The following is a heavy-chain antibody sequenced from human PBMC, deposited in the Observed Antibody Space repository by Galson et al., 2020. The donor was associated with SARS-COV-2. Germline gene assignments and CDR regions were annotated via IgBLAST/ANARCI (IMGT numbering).Heavy chain of an antibody. V-gene: IGHV3-21*01. D-gene: IGHD2-21*01. CDR3: ARSPPSKWIADCGGACYRDGYDL. J-gene: IGHJ3*01. CDR1: GFTFSSYT. CDR2: ISDVGTYR. Sequence: NSGGSLRLSCAASGFTFSSYTMVWVRQAPGQGLEYVSSISDVGTYRFYGDSVKGRFTISRDNAEKSLYLHMNSLRDDDTAVDYCARSPPSKWIADCGGACYRDGYDLWGQGTTVAVSS.